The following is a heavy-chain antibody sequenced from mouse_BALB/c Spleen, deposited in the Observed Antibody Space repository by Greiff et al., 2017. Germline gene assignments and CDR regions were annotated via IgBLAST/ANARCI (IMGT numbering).Heavy chain of an antibody. CDR2: ISSGSSTI. CDR1: GFTFSSFG. J-gene: IGHJ4*01. Sequence: EVQRVESGGGLVKPGGSLKLSCAASGFTFSSFGMHWVRQAPEKGLEWVAYISSGSSTIYYADTVKGRFTISRDNPKNTLFLQMTSLRSEDTAMYYCARDSYDGMDYWGQGTSVTVSS. V-gene: IGHV5-17*02. CDR3: ARDSYDGMDY.